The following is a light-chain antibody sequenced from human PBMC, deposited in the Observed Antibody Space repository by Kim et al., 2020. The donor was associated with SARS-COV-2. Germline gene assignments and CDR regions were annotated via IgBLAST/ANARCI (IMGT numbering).Light chain of an antibody. CDR2: EVG. CDR3: SSYASNIAWV. CDR1: RSSVVGYNY. V-gene: IGLV2-8*01. Sequence: GQSVTISCSGTRSSVVGYNYVSWYQQHPGKAPKLMIYEVGTRPSGVPDRFSGSKSGNTASLTVSGLQAEEEADYYCSSYASNIAWVFGGGTQLTVL. J-gene: IGLJ3*02.